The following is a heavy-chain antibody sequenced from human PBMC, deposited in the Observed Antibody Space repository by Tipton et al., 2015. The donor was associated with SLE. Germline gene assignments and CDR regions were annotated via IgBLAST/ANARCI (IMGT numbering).Heavy chain of an antibody. CDR1: GGSISSSSYY. CDR2: IYYSGST. D-gene: IGHD4-17*01. J-gene: IGHJ4*02. Sequence: LRLSCTVSGGSISSSSYYWGWIRQPPGKGLEWIGSIYYSGSTYYNPSLKSRVTILVDTSKNQFSLKLSSVTAADTAVYYCARQRLRYGHAAYWGQGTLVTVSS. CDR3: ARQRLRYGHAAY. V-gene: IGHV4-39*07.